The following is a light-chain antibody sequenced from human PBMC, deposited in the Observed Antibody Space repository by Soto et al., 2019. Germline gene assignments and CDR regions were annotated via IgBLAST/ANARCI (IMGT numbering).Light chain of an antibody. V-gene: IGKV1-39*01. J-gene: IGKJ4*01. Sequence: IQMTKSPSSLSASVGDRVTITCRSSETISDYLNWYQHKPGEAPKVLISSASTLRGGVPSRFSGTGSGTDFTLTISSLHPEDVATYYYQQTISNLISFGGGTKVEI. CDR3: QQTISNLIS. CDR1: ETISDY. CDR2: SAS.